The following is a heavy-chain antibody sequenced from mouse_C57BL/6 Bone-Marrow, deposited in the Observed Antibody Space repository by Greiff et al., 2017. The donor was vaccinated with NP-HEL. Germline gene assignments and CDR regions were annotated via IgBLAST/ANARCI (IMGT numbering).Heavy chain of an antibody. Sequence: VQLQQSGAELARPGASVKLSCKASGYTFTSYGISWVKQRTGQGLEWIGEIYPRSGNTYYNEKFKGKATLTADKSSSTAYMELRSLTSEDSAVYFCARFPFYYYGSGYGYWGQGTTLTVSS. J-gene: IGHJ2*01. CDR2: IYPRSGNT. V-gene: IGHV1-81*01. D-gene: IGHD1-1*01. CDR1: GYTFTSYG. CDR3: ARFPFYYYGSGYGY.